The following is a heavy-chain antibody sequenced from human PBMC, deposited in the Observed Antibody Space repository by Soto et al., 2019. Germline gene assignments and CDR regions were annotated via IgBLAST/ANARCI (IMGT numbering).Heavy chain of an antibody. D-gene: IGHD3-10*01. CDR3: ARDHGCRTIGC. J-gene: IGHJ4*02. CDR1: GVTVSNNY. Sequence: EVQLVESGGGLIQPGGSLRLSCAASGVTVSNNYMSWVRQPPGKGLEWVSVMYSTGITSYADSVKGRFTISRDNSKTTSYLHMNSLRVEDTAVYYWARDHGCRTIGCWGQGTLVTVSS. CDR2: MYSTGIT. V-gene: IGHV3-53*01.